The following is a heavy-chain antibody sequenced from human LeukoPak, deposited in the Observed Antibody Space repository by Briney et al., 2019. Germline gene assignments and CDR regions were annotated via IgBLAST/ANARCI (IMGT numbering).Heavy chain of an antibody. V-gene: IGHV3-48*01. CDR1: GFTFNDHS. CDR2: ITSSSSST. CDR3: ASRDGYTNTELYYYGMDV. Sequence: GGSLRLSCVASGFTFNDHSMNWVRQAPGKGLEWISYITSSSSSTYYADSVKGRFTISRDNSKNTLYLQMNSLRAEDTAVYYCASRDGYTNTELYYYGMDVWGQGTTVTVSS. D-gene: IGHD5-24*01. J-gene: IGHJ6*02.